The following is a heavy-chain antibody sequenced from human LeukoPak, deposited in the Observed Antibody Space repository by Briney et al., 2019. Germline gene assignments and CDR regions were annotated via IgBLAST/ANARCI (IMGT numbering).Heavy chain of an antibody. V-gene: IGHV3-21*01. CDR3: ARDKGDSGSYDY. J-gene: IGHJ4*02. CDR2: ISSSSSYI. D-gene: IGHD1-26*01. Sequence: GGSLRLSCAASGFTFSSYSMNWVRQAPGRGLEWVSSISSSSSYIYYADSVKGRFTISRDNAKNSLYLQMNSLRAEDTAVYYCARDKGDSGSYDYWGQGTLVTVSS. CDR1: GFTFSSYS.